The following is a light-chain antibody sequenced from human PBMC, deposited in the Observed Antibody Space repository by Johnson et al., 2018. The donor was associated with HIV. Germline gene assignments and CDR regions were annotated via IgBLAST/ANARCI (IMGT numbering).Light chain of an antibody. CDR1: SSNIGNNY. V-gene: IGLV1-51*01. Sequence: QSMLTQPPSVSAAPGQKVTISCSGSSSNIGNNYVSWYQQLPGTAPKLLIYDNNKRPSGIPARFSGSKSGTSATLGINGLQTGDEANYYCGTWDSSLSVGVFGTGTKVTVL. J-gene: IGLJ1*01. CDR3: GTWDSSLSVGV. CDR2: DNN.